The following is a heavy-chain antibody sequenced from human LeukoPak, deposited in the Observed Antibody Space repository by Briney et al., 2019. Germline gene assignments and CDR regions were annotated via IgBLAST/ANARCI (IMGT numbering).Heavy chain of an antibody. CDR1: GYTFTGYH. CDR3: ARDRSDAFDF. J-gene: IGHJ3*01. V-gene: IGHV1-2*05. Sequence: ASVKVSCKAFGYTFTGYHIHWVRQAPGQGLEWMGRIYSNSGGTNYAQKFQGRVTMTRDTSISTAYMELSRLRSDDTGVYYCARDRSDAFDFWGQGTMVTVSS. CDR2: IYSNSGGT.